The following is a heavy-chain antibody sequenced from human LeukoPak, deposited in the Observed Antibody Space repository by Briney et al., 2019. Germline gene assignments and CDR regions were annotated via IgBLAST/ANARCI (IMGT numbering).Heavy chain of an antibody. CDR1: GFTFRNYW. V-gene: IGHV3-7*03. Sequence: GGSLSLSCVAYGFTFRNYWITWVRQAPGRGLEWVANINQEGNDNYYVDSVKGRFTISRGNTKNSLFLQMNSLRAEDTAVYYCVVTRTRGDHWGQGTLVTVSS. J-gene: IGHJ1*01. CDR3: VVTRTRGDH. CDR2: INQEGNDN. D-gene: IGHD2-21*01.